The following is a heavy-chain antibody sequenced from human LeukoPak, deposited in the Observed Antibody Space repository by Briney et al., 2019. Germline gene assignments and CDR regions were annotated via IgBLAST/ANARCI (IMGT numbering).Heavy chain of an antibody. CDR1: GYTFTSYG. V-gene: IGHV1-18*01. Sequence: ASVKVSCKASGYTFTSYGISWVRQAPGQGLEWMGWISAYNGNTNYAQKLQGRVTMTTDTSTSTAYMELRSLRSDDTAVYYCARVGREYCSSTSCPLGYWGQGTLVTVSS. CDR3: ARVGREYCSSTSCPLGY. J-gene: IGHJ4*02. CDR2: ISAYNGNT. D-gene: IGHD2-2*01.